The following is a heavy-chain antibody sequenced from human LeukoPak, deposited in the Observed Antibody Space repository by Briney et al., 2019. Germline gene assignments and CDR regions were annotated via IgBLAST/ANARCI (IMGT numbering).Heavy chain of an antibody. CDR1: GGSISSSSYN. Sequence: ETLSLTCTVSGGSISSSSYNWGWIRQPPGKGLEWIGRIYYSGSTYYNPSLKSRVIISVDTSKNQFSLKLSSVIAADTAVYYCARLGKSGMTTVTTHAFDSWGQGTMVTVSS. D-gene: IGHD4-17*01. CDR2: IYYSGST. CDR3: ARLGKSGMTTVTTHAFDS. V-gene: IGHV4-39*01. J-gene: IGHJ3*02.